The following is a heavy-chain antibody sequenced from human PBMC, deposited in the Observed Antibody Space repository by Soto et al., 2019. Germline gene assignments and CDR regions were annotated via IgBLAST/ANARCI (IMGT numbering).Heavy chain of an antibody. CDR1: GFTFRSYA. J-gene: IGHJ4*02. V-gene: IGHV3-30-3*02. D-gene: IGHD5-12*01. CDR2: ILNDGNNN. CDR3: SRFVGYGGSEYYFDN. Sequence: QVQPVESGGGVVQPGRSLRLSCVVSGFTFRSYAMHWVRQAPGKGLEWVAVILNDGNNNYHADSVKGRFTISRDNSKNTLYLHMDSLRAEDTALYYCSRFVGYGGSEYYFDNWGQGIQVIVST.